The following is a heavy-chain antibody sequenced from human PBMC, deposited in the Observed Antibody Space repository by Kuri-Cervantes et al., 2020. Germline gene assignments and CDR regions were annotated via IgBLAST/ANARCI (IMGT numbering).Heavy chain of an antibody. Sequence: ESLKISCAASGFTFDDYGMGWVRQAPGKGLEWIGSVHHSGSAYYNPSLNSRLTMSLDTSKNQFSLNLTSVTAADTAVYYCARHHSGSYSLDWFDPWGQGTLVTVSS. D-gene: IGHD1-26*01. CDR2: VHHSGSA. V-gene: IGHV4-38-2*01. CDR3: ARHHSGSYSLDWFDP. CDR1: GFTFDDYG. J-gene: IGHJ5*02.